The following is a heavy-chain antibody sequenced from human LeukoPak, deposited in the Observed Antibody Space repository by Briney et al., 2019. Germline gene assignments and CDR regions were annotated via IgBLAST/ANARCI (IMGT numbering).Heavy chain of an antibody. CDR1: GYSFTTYW. J-gene: IGHJ4*02. Sequence: GESLKISCKGAGYSFTTYWIGWVRQMPGKGLEWMGIIYPGDSDTRYSPSFQGQVTMSADKSINTAYLQWSSLKASDTAMYYCARRQGCSSTSCPPDSWGQGTLVTVSS. V-gene: IGHV5-51*01. CDR3: ARRQGCSSTSCPPDS. D-gene: IGHD2-2*01. CDR2: IYPGDSDT.